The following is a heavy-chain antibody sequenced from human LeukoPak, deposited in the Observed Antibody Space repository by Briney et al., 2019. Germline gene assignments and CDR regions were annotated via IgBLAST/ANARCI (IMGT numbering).Heavy chain of an antibody. CDR2: IDWDDDK. CDR1: GFSLSTSGMC. CDR3: ARIRRIAVAGTDKYYFDY. Sequence: SGPALVKPTQTLTLTCTFSGFSLSTSGMCVGWIRQPPGKALEWLARIDWDDDKYYSTSLKTRLTISKDTSKNQVVPTMTNMDPVDTATYYCARIRRIAVAGTDKYYFDYWGQGILVTVSS. V-gene: IGHV2-70*11. J-gene: IGHJ4*02. D-gene: IGHD6-19*01.